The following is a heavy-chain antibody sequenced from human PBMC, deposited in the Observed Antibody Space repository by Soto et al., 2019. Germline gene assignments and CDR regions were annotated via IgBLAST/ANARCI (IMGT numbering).Heavy chain of an antibody. CDR2: FDPEDGET. CDR3: ATASRRRFLEWLSIFDY. CDR1: GYTLTELS. J-gene: IGHJ4*02. V-gene: IGHV1-24*01. D-gene: IGHD3-3*01. Sequence: ASVKVSCKVCGYTLTELSMHWVRQAPGKGLEWMGGFDPEDGETIYAQKFQGRVTMTEDTSTDTAYMELSSLRSEDTAVYYCATASRRRFLEWLSIFDYWGQGTLVTVSS.